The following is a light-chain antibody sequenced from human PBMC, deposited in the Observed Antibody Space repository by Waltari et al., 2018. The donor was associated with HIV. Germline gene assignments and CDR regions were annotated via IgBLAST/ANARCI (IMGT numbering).Light chain of an antibody. J-gene: IGLJ2*01. CDR2: QDS. V-gene: IGLV3-25*03. Sequence: YDLTQAPSVSVYPGQTAKITCSGDALPKHFVSWYRQRPGQAPMIIIFQDSERPSGIPAQFSASTSGTTATLTISEVRAQDDADYYCQSAHSSHTIFGGGTKLTVL. CDR1: ALPKHF. CDR3: QSAHSSHTI.